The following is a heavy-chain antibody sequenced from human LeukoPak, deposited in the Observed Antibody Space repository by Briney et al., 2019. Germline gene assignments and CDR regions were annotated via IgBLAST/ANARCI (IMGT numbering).Heavy chain of an antibody. D-gene: IGHD4-17*01. J-gene: IGHJ4*02. Sequence: GGSLRLSCEASGFTLCRYVMTWVRQAPGKGLEWVSAISGGGNSAYYADSVKGRFTISRDNSKNTLFLQMNSLRAEDTAVYYCAKRPTTSYFDYWGQGTLVTVSS. V-gene: IGHV3-23*01. CDR2: ISGGGNSA. CDR3: AKRPTTSYFDY. CDR1: GFTLCRYV.